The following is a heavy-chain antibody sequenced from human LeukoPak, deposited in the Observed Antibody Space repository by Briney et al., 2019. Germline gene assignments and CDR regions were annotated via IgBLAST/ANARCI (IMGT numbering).Heavy chain of an antibody. CDR2: ITWNSGSI. Sequence: GGSLRLSCAASGFTFDDYAMHWVRQAPGKGLEWVAGITWNSGSIVYADSVKGRFTISRDNAKNSLYVQMNSQRAEDTALYYCAKSPLPDSSGYYTLWDWGQGTLVTVSS. CDR1: GFTFDDYA. D-gene: IGHD3-22*01. J-gene: IGHJ4*02. CDR3: AKSPLPDSSGYYTLWD. V-gene: IGHV3-9*01.